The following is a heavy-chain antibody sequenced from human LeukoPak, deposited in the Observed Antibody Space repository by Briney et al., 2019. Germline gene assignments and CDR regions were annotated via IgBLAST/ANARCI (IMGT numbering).Heavy chain of an antibody. CDR3: AGRYYGSGSYYPMDV. D-gene: IGHD3-10*01. J-gene: IGHJ6*03. Sequence: ASVKVSCKASGGTFSSYAISWVRQAPGQGLEWMGGIIPIFGTANYAQKSQGRVTITADKSTSTAYMELSSLRSEDTAVYYCAGRYYGSGSYYPMDVWGKGTTVTVSS. CDR2: IIPIFGTA. CDR1: GGTFSSYA. V-gene: IGHV1-69*06.